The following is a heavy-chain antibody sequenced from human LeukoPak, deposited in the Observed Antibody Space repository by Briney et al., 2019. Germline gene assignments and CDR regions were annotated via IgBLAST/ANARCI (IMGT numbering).Heavy chain of an antibody. J-gene: IGHJ4*02. V-gene: IGHV3-66*02. CDR2: IDTRAHT. D-gene: IGHD4-23*01. CDR3: VGCYVGKFDF. CDR1: GFVVGDNC. Sequence: GRCQRLSWAAAGFVVGDNCMSSVRQAPGQGRECVSLIDTRAHTKSTDTGKGRFTISRDNAKTTLYLTGNTLSAEDTAVYYCVGCYVGKFDFWGQGTLVTVSS.